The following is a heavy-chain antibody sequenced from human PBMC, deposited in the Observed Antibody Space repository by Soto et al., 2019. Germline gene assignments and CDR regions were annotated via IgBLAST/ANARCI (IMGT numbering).Heavy chain of an antibody. CDR2: IIPVLGVA. CDR1: GGTLNSYT. J-gene: IGHJ4*02. CDR3: SVSSVEAPGPLGN. V-gene: IGHV1-69*02. D-gene: IGHD3-22*01. Sequence: SVKVSCKASGGTLNSYTINWVRQAPGHGPEWLGRIIPVLGVANDAQTFQGRVTITADKSTSTVYMDLTSLRSEDTAVYYCSVSSVEAPGPLGNRGPGTLVTVSS.